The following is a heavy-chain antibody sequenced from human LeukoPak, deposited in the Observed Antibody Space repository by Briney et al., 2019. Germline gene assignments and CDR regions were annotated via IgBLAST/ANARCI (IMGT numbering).Heavy chain of an antibody. CDR1: GYTFTGYY. J-gene: IGHJ4*02. V-gene: IGHV1-2*04. CDR2: INPNSGGT. CDR3: AREESIYYGSEVHYFDY. Sequence: ASVKVSCKASGYTFTGYYMHWVRQAPGQGLEWMGWINPNSGGTNYAQKFQGWVTMTRDTSISTAYMELSRLRSDDTAVYYCAREESIYYGSEVHYFDYWGQGTLVTVSS. D-gene: IGHD3-10*01.